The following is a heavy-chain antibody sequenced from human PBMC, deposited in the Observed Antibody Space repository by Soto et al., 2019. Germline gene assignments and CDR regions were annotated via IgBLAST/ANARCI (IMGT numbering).Heavy chain of an antibody. J-gene: IGHJ6*02. CDR2: INSDGSST. CDR1: GFTFSSYW. Sequence: GGSLRLSCAASGFTFSSYWMHWVRQAPGKGLVWVSRINSDGSSTSYADSVKGRFTISRDNAKNTLYLQMNSLRAEDTAVYYCARDFRGLAFYYYGMDVWGQGTTVTVSS. V-gene: IGHV3-74*01. CDR3: ARDFRGLAFYYYGMDV.